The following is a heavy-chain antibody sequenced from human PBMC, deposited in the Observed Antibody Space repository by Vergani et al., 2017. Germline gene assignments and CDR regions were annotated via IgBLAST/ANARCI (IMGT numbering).Heavy chain of an antibody. CDR3: TTSSQKLSADNYDGMDV. D-gene: IGHD2-15*01. V-gene: IGHV3-15*01. CDR2: IKSKTDGGTT. CDR1: GFTFSNAW. J-gene: IGHJ6*02. Sequence: EMQLVESGGGLVKTGGSLRLSCAASGFTFSNAWMSWVRPAPGKGLEWVGRIKSKTDGGTTDYAAPVKGRFTISRDDSKNTLYLQMNSLKTEDTAVYYCTTSSQKLSADNYDGMDVWGQGTTVTVSS.